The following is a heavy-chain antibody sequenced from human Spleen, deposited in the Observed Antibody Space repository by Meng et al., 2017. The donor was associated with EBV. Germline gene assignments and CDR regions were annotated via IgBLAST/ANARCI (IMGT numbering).Heavy chain of an antibody. CDR2: ISPSDGAA. Sequence: QVQLVQSGAEVKKPGASVKVACKSSGYTFTTNYIHWVRQAPGQGLEWMGIISPSDGAASYAQKFQGRVTMTRDTSTSTVYMELSNLRSDDTAVYSCARSHNSDNSGYHYPLYIDYWGMGTLVTVSS. CDR3: ARSHNSDNSGYHYPLYIDY. D-gene: IGHD3-22*01. CDR1: GYTFTTNY. V-gene: IGHV1-46*01. J-gene: IGHJ4*02.